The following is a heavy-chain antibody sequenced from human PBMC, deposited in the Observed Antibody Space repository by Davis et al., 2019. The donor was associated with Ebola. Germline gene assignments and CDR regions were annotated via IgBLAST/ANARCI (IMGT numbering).Heavy chain of an antibody. CDR3: AGDVAGWTKGTITMKVVVDDAFDI. CDR2: ISAYNGNT. Sequence: AASVKVSCKASGYTFTSYGISWVRQAPGQGLEWMGWISAYNGNTNYAQKLQGRVTMTTDTSTRTTYMELRSLGSDDTAVYYCAGDVAGWTKGTITMKVVVDDAFDIWGQGTMVTVSS. V-gene: IGHV1-18*01. CDR1: GYTFTSYG. J-gene: IGHJ3*02. D-gene: IGHD3-22*01.